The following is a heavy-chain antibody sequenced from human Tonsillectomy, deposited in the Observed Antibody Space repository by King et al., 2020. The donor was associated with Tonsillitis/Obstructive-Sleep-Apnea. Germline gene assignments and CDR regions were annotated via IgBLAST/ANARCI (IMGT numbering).Heavy chain of an antibody. CDR3: VRHDTDMDNYYYYMDV. J-gene: IGHJ6*03. V-gene: IGHV4-39*01. CDR2: IYYNGDT. Sequence: QLQESGPGLVKPSETLSLSCFVSGGSISSSRYYWGWIRQPPGKGLEWIGTIYYNGDTYYNPSLKSRVTVSIDTSESQFSLKLTSVTAADTSVYYCVRHDTDMDNYYYYMDVWGKGTTVTVSS. CDR1: GGSISSSRYY. D-gene: IGHD3-9*01.